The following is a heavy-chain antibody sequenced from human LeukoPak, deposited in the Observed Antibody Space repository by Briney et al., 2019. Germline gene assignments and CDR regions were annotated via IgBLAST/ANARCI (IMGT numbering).Heavy chain of an antibody. CDR3: ARVGYSYVINDWSRTGLGAYPTKYYYHMDV. Sequence: SETLSLTCAVHGGSSSGYYWSWIRQPPGKGLEWIWEINHSGSTNYNPSLKSRVTISGDTSKNQFSLKLSSVTAADTAVYFCARVGYSYVINDWSRTGLGAYPTKYYYHMDVWGKGTTVTVSS. D-gene: IGHD5-18*01. J-gene: IGHJ6*03. CDR2: INHSGST. V-gene: IGHV4-34*01. CDR1: GGSSSGYY.